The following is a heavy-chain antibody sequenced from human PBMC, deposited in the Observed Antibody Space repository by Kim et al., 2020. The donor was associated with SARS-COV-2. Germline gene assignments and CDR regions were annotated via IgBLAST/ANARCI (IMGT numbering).Heavy chain of an antibody. CDR1: GYTFTSYD. Sequence: ASVKVSCKASGYTFTSYDINWVRQATGQGLEWMGWMNPNSGNTGYAQKFQGRVTMTRNTSISTAYMELSSLRSEDTAVYYCARGLGYSLKNDYWGQGTLVTVSS. J-gene: IGHJ4*02. CDR3: ARGLGYSLKNDY. V-gene: IGHV1-8*01. D-gene: IGHD5-18*01. CDR2: MNPNSGNT.